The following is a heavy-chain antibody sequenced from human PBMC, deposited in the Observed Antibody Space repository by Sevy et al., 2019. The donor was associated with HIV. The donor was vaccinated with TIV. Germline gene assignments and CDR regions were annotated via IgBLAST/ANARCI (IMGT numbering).Heavy chain of an antibody. V-gene: IGHV4-59*01. CDR1: GGSISSYY. D-gene: IGHD3-22*01. CDR3: ASEDPSYYDRSGYYRFDY. CDR2: FYYSGKN. J-gene: IGHJ4*02. Sequence: SETLSLTCSVSGGSISSYYWSWIRQPPGKGLEWIGSFYYSGKNIYSPSLKSRVTISVDTSKNQFSLKLRSVTAADTAVYYCASEDPSYYDRSGYYRFDYWGQGTLVTVSS.